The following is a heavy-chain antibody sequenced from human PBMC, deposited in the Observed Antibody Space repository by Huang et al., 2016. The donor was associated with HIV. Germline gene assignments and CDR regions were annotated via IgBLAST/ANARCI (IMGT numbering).Heavy chain of an antibody. CDR2: SCPEDAYT. CDR1: GYSFSSYW. Sequence: VQLVQSGAEVTKPGESLKISCKGSGYSFSSYWIAWVRQMPGKGLEWMGISCPEDAYTTYSPSFEGHVTISADKSIVTAYLQWSSLKASDTAMYYCARRFSSSSGYFDYWGQGSLVTVSS. CDR3: ARRFSSSSGYFDY. J-gene: IGHJ4*02. V-gene: IGHV5-51*01. D-gene: IGHD6-6*01.